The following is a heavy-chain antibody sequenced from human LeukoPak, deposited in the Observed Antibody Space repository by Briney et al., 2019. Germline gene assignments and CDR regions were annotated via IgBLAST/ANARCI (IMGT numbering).Heavy chain of an antibody. D-gene: IGHD3-3*01. CDR1: GFTFSSHS. CDR2: IRSNGCSI. J-gene: IGHJ3*02. Sequence: GGSLRLSRAASGFTFSSHSLHWVRQAPGKGLEYVSAIRSNGCSIYYTDSVKGRFTISRDNSKNTLYLQTSSLRAEDTAVYYCVKGRAECLFYDAFDIWGQGPMVTVSS. CDR3: VKGRAECLFYDAFDI. V-gene: IGHV3-64D*09.